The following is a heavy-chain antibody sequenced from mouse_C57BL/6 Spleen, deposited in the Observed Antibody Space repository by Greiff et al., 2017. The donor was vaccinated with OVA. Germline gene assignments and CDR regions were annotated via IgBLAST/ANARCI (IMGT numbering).Heavy chain of an antibody. D-gene: IGHD2-3*01. J-gene: IGHJ2*01. V-gene: IGHV5-4*01. CDR2: ISDGGSYT. CDR1: GFTFSSYA. Sequence: EVQVVESGGGLVKPGGSLKLSCAASGFTFSSYAMSCVRPTPATRLEWVATISDGGSYTYYPDNVKGRFTISRANAKNNLYLQMSQLKSEDTAMYYCARDGYYSLDDGGQGTTLTVAS. CDR3: ARDGYYSLDD.